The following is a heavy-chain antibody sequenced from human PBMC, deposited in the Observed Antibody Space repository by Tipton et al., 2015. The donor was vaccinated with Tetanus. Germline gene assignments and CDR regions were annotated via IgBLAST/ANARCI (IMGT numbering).Heavy chain of an antibody. Sequence: TLSFTCTVSGGSIRSGDHQWNWIRQPPGKGLEWLAYISPSGRSNSNYSLKSRITISQDKSKNQFSLKLTSVTAADTAVYYCARANYDFPNKGPFDFWGQGILVLVSS. D-gene: IGHD3-3*01. CDR2: ISPSGRS. CDR3: ARANYDFPNKGPFDF. J-gene: IGHJ4*02. CDR1: GGSIRSGDHQ. V-gene: IGHV4-61*08.